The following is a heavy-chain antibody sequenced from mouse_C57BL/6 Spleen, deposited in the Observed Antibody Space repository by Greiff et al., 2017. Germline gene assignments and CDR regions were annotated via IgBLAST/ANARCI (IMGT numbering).Heavy chain of an antibody. D-gene: IGHD2-4*01. J-gene: IGHJ2*01. CDR3: LYDYEGFDY. V-gene: IGHV1-85*01. CDR2: IYPRDGST. Sequence: QVQLKESGPELVKPGASVKLSCKASGYTFTSYDINWVKQRPGQGLEWIGWIYPRDGSTKYNEKFKGKATLTVDTSSSTAYMELHSLTSEDSAVYFCLYDYEGFDYWGQGTTLTVSS. CDR1: GYTFTSYD.